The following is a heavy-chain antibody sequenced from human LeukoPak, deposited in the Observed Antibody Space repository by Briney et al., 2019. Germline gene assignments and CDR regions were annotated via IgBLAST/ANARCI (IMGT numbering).Heavy chain of an antibody. J-gene: IGHJ5*02. D-gene: IGHD5-12*01. CDR3: ARRALFGDSGYDYNWFDP. CDR1: GYTFTSYG. CDR2: ISAYNGNT. Sequence: ASVKVSCKASGYTFTSYGTSWVRQAPGQGLEWMGWISAYNGNTNYAQKLEGRVTMTTDTSTSTAYMELRSLRSDDTAVYYCARRALFGDSGYDYNWFDPWGQGTLVTVSS. V-gene: IGHV1-18*01.